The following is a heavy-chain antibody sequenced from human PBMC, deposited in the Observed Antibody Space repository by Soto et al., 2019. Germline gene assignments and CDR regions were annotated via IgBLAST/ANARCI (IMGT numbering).Heavy chain of an antibody. J-gene: IGHJ4*02. CDR2: IYSSENT. CDR1: GGSVSRSSYS. CDR3: ARGPTTEKVDY. V-gene: IGHV4-39*07. Sequence: SETLSLTCTVSGGSVSRSSYSWGWIRQSPGKGLEWIGTIYSSENTYYNPSLLSRVTISADTSMNQFSLALTSVTAADTAMYYCARGPTTEKVDYWGQGTLVTVSS.